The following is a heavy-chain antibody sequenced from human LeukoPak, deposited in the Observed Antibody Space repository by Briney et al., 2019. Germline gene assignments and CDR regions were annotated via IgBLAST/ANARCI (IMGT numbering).Heavy chain of an antibody. CDR2: IIPIFGTA. Sequence: SVNVSCKASGGTFSSYAISWVRQAPGQGLEWMGGIIPIFGTANYAQKFQGRVTITADESTSTAYMELSSLRSEDTAVYYCARGEVLVGATGRYNWFDPWGQGTLVTVSS. CDR3: ARGEVLVGATGRYNWFDP. CDR1: GGTFSSYA. D-gene: IGHD1-26*01. J-gene: IGHJ5*02. V-gene: IGHV1-69*01.